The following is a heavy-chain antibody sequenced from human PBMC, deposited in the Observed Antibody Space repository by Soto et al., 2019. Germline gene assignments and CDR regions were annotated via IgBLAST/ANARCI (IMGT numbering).Heavy chain of an antibody. D-gene: IGHD6-19*01. V-gene: IGHV1-2*04. J-gene: IGHJ6*02. CDR3: AIPQMTPYSSGGGGGMDG. CDR2: INPNSGGT. CDR1: GYTFTGYY. Sequence: ASVKVSFKASGYTFTGYYMHWVRQAPGQGLEWMGWINPNSGGTNYAQKFQGWVTMTRDTSISTAYMELSRLRSDDTAVYYCAIPQMTPYSSGGGGGMDGWGQGTTVTVSS.